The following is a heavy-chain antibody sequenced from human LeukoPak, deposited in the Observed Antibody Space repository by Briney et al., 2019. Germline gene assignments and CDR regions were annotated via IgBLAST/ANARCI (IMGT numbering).Heavy chain of an antibody. Sequence: GESLKISCKGSGYSFTSYWIGWVCQMPGKGLEWMEIIYPGDSDTRYSPSFQGQVTISADKSISTAYLQWSSLKASDTAMYYCARRGDYGDYGRSVDYWGQGTLVTVSS. J-gene: IGHJ4*02. D-gene: IGHD4-17*01. CDR3: ARRGDYGDYGRSVDY. CDR2: IYPGDSDT. CDR1: GYSFTSYW. V-gene: IGHV5-51*01.